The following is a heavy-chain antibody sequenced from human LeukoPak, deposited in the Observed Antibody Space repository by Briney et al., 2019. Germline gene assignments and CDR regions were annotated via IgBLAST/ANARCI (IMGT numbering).Heavy chain of an antibody. J-gene: IGHJ6*02. CDR1: GFTVNSNY. Sequence: PGGSLRLSSAASGFTVNSNYIHWVRQAPGKGLEWVSVIYSGGGTLYADSVKGRFTISRDISKNTVFLQMNSVRTEDTALYHCARGMVRSYYGLDVWGQGTTVIVSS. D-gene: IGHD3-10*01. V-gene: IGHV3-53*01. CDR3: ARGMVRSYYGLDV. CDR2: IYSGGGT.